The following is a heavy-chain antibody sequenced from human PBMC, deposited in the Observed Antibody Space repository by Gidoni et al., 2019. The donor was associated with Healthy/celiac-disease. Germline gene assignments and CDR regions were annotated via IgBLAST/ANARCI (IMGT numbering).Heavy chain of an antibody. Sequence: QLQLQVSGTGLVKRSETLSLTCTVSGGSISSSSYYWGWFRQPPGKGLGWIGSNYYNGSTYYNPSLKSRVTISGDTSKNQCSLKLSSVTAADTAVYYCASRITGTDYWGQGTLVTVSS. CDR1: GGSISSSSYY. V-gene: IGHV4-39*01. CDR2: NYYNGST. CDR3: ASRITGTDY. D-gene: IGHD1-20*01. J-gene: IGHJ4*02.